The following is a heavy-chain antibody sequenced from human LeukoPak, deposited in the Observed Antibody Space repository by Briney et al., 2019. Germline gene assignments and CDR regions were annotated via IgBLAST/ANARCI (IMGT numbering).Heavy chain of an antibody. V-gene: IGHV4-59*01. Sequence: SETLSLTCTVSGGSISSYYWSWIRQPPGKGLEWIGYIYYSGSTNYNPSPKSRVTISVDTSKNQFSLKLSSVTAADTAVYYCARSLDSSGYYYWNWFDPWGQGTLVTVSS. CDR2: IYYSGST. CDR3: ARSLDSSGYYYWNWFDP. CDR1: GGSISSYY. J-gene: IGHJ5*02. D-gene: IGHD3-22*01.